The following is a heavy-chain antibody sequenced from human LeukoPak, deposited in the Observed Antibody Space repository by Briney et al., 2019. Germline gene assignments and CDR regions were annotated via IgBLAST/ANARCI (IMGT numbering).Heavy chain of an antibody. CDR1: GYTFTSYG. D-gene: IGHD6-13*01. Sequence: ASVKVSCKASGYTFTSYGISWVRQAPGQGLEWMGWISAYNGNTNYAQKLQGRVTMTTDTSTSTAYMELRSLRSDDTAVYYCARDYEKVAIAAAGKPNYYFDYWGQGTLVTVSS. CDR2: ISAYNGNT. CDR3: ARDYEKVAIAAAGKPNYYFDY. V-gene: IGHV1-18*01. J-gene: IGHJ4*02.